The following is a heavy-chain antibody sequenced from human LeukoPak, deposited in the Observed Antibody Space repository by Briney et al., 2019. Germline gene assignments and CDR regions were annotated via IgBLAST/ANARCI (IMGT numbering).Heavy chain of an antibody. D-gene: IGHD3-10*02. CDR3: AELGITMIGGV. CDR2: TSSSGSTI. V-gene: IGHV3-48*03. Sequence: GGSLRLSCAASGFTFSSYEMNWVRQAPGKGLEWVSYTSSSGSTIYYADSVKGRFTISRDNAKNSLYLQMNSLRAEDTAVYYCAELGITMIGGVWGKGTTVTVSS. CDR1: GFTFSSYE. J-gene: IGHJ6*04.